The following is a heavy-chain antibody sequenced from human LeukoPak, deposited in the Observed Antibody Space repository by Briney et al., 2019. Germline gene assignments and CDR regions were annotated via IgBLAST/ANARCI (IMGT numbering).Heavy chain of an antibody. V-gene: IGHV3-23*01. Sequence: PGGSLRLSCAAPGFTFSSYAMSWVRQAPGKGLEWVSAISGSGGSTYYADSVKGRFTISRDNSKNTLYLQMNSLRAEDTAVYYCANSPGYSYGPLDYWGQGTLVTVSS. D-gene: IGHD5-18*01. CDR3: ANSPGYSYGPLDY. J-gene: IGHJ4*02. CDR2: ISGSGGST. CDR1: GFTFSSYA.